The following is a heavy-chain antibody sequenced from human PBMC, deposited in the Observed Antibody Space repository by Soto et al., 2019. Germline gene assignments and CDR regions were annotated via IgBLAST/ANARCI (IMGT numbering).Heavy chain of an antibody. D-gene: IGHD3-16*01. CDR3: AKPYGFYFYYMDV. Sequence: EVYLLESGGGFVQPGESLRLSCAASTFPFSSYVMHWFRQAPGKGLEWVSAITGDGTTTYYADSVKGRFTISRDNSKNTLYLQIPILRANDTAMYYCAKPYGFYFYYMDVWGNGTAVTVSS. V-gene: IGHV3-23*01. J-gene: IGHJ6*03. CDR2: ITGDGTTT. CDR1: TFPFSSYV.